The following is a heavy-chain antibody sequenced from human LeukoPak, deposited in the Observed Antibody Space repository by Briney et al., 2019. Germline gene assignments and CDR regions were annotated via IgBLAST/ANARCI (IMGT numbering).Heavy chain of an antibody. Sequence: SETLSLTCAVYGGSFSGYYWSWIRQPPGRVLEWIGEINHSGSTNYNPSLKSRVTISVDTSKNQFSLKLRSVTAADTAVYYCAWSGIQLWFSYWGQGTLVTVSS. CDR1: GGSFSGYY. CDR3: AWSGIQLWFSY. V-gene: IGHV4-34*01. CDR2: INHSGST. J-gene: IGHJ4*02. D-gene: IGHD5-18*01.